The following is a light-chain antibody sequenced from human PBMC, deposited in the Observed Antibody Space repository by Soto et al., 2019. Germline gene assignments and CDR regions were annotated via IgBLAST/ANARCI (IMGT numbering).Light chain of an antibody. Sequence: EIVLTQSPGTLSLSPGERATLSCRASQSVTNNYLAWYHQKPGQAPRLLIADASRRATGIPDRFSGSGSGTEFTLTISRLEPEDFAVYYCQQCARSPLTFGQGTKVEMK. CDR1: QSVTNNY. CDR3: QQCARSPLT. J-gene: IGKJ1*01. V-gene: IGKV3-20*01. CDR2: DAS.